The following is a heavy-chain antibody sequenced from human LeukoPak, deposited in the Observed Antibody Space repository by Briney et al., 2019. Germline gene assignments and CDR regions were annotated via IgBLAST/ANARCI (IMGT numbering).Heavy chain of an antibody. CDR1: GFTFSVAA. D-gene: IGHD3-16*01. J-gene: IGHJ4*02. CDR2: VSDSGDGT. Sequence: GGSLRLSCAASGFTFSVAAMTWVRQAPGKGLDWVSAVSDSGDGTYYADSVKGRFTISRDNSKNTLYLQMNSLRAEDTAVYYCAKGYVTALDYWGQGTLVTVSS. CDR3: AKGYVTALDY. V-gene: IGHV3-23*01.